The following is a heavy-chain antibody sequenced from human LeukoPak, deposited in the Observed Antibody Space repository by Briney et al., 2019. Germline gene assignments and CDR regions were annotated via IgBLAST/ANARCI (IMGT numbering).Heavy chain of an antibody. CDR2: ISAYNGNT. J-gene: IGHJ4*02. D-gene: IGHD3-22*01. V-gene: IGHV1-18*01. CDR3: ARAINYYDSTTFYFDY. CDR1: GYTFTSYG. Sequence: ASVKVSCKASGYTFTSYGISWVRQAPGQGLEWMGWISAYNGNTNYAQKLQGRVTMTTDTSTSTAYMELRSLRSDDTAVYYCARAINYYDSTTFYFDYWGQGTLVTVSS.